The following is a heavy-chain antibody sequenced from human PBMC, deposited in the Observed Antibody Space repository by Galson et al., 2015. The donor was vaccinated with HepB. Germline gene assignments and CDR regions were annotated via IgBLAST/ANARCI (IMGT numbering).Heavy chain of an antibody. D-gene: IGHD3-9*01. CDR2: IYSGGST. Sequence: SLRLSCAGSGFTVSSDYISWVRQAPGKGLEWVSIIYSGGSTYYADSVKGRFTISRDNSKSTVFLQMDSLRAEDTAVYYCARTKSSDYDIFTGYNYYGMDVWGRGTTVTVS. CDR1: GFTVSSDY. V-gene: IGHV3-53*01. J-gene: IGHJ6*02. CDR3: ARTKSSDYDIFTGYNYYGMDV.